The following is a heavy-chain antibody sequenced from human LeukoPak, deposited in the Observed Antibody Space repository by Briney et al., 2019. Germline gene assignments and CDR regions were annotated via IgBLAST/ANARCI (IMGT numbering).Heavy chain of an antibody. D-gene: IGHD1-1*01. J-gene: IGHJ4*02. Sequence: GASVRVSCKASGYTFTSYGISWVRQAPGRGLEWMGWISAYNGNTNYAQKLQGRVTMTTDTSTSTAYMELRSLRSDDTAVYYCARAPGLEPVTRVDYWGQGTLVSVSS. V-gene: IGHV1-18*01. CDR1: GYTFTSYG. CDR3: ARAPGLEPVTRVDY. CDR2: ISAYNGNT.